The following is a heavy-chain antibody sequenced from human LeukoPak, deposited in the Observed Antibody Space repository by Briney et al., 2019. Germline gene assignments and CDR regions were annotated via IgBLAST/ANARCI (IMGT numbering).Heavy chain of an antibody. CDR1: GGTFSSYA. D-gene: IGHD1-26*01. V-gene: IGHV1-69*13. CDR3: ARDREENSGSYYEPDDYYYMDV. CDR2: IIPIFGTA. J-gene: IGHJ6*03. Sequence: GASVKVSCKASGGTFSSYAISWVRQAPGQGLEWMGGIIPIFGTAIYAQKLQGRVTITADESTSTAYMELSSLRSEDTAVYYCARDREENSGSYYEPDDYYYMDVWGKGTTVTVSS.